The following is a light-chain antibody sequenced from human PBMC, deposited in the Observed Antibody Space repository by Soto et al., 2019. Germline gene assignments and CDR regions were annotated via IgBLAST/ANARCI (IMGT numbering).Light chain of an antibody. Sequence: EIVMTQSPATLSVSPGERATLSCRASQSVSSNLAWYQQKPGQAPRLLIYGASTRATGIPARFSGSGSGTEFTLTISSLQSEDFAVYYCQQYNNWPFTFGPGTKVDT. CDR2: GAS. V-gene: IGKV3-15*01. J-gene: IGKJ3*01. CDR3: QQYNNWPFT. CDR1: QSVSSN.